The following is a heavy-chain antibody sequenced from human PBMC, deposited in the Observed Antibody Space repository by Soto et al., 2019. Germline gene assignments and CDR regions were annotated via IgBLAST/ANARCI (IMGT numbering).Heavy chain of an antibody. D-gene: IGHD2-2*02. J-gene: IGHJ4*02. CDR2: ISYDGSNQ. Sequence: QVQLVESGGGVVQPGRSLRLSCAASGFTFSSYGMHWVRQAPGKGLEWVAVISYDGSNQYYADSVKGRCTISRDNSKNTLYLQMNSLRAEDTAVYYCATHTPPDYWGQGTLVTVSS. V-gene: IGHV3-30*03. CDR1: GFTFSSYG. CDR3: ATHTPPDY.